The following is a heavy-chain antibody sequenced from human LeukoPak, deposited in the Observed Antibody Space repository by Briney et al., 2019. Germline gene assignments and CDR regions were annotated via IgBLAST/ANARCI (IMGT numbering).Heavy chain of an antibody. V-gene: IGHV1-8*02. CDR1: GYSFTNYD. Sequence: SVKVSCKASGYSFTNYDINWVRQAAGQGLEWMGWVNPNNGDAGFSQKFQGRVTLTSNTSLTTAYMELTSLTSEDTAVYYCARGLGTYWGKDFLNWFDPWGQGTLVTVSS. CDR3: ARGLGTYWGKDFLNWFDP. J-gene: IGHJ5*02. D-gene: IGHD7-27*01. CDR2: VNPNNGDA.